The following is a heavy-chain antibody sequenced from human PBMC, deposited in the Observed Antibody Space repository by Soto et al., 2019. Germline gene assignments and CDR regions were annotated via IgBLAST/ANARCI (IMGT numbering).Heavy chain of an antibody. J-gene: IGHJ4*02. D-gene: IGHD3-10*01. CDR1: GGTFSSYA. CDR3: ARGGGAKLRHFDY. Sequence: QVQLVQSGAEVKKPGSSVKVSCKASGGTFSSYAISWVRQAPGQGREWMGVIIPIFGRANYAQKFQGRVTITADESTNTAYMELSSLRSEDTAVYYCARGGGAKLRHFDYWGQGTLVTVSS. V-gene: IGHV1-69*01. CDR2: IIPIFGRA.